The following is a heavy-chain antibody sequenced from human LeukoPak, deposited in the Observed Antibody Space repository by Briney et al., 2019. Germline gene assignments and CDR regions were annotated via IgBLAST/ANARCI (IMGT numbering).Heavy chain of an antibody. J-gene: IGHJ3*02. CDR2: IKEDGSEK. CDR1: GFTFSTYW. Sequence: GGSLRLSCSASGFTFSTYWMSWVRQAPGKGLEWVANIKEDGSEKNYADSVKGRFTISRDNAKNSLYLQMNSLRAEDTAVYFCARDSRITGGTGASDMWGQGTMVTVSS. CDR3: ARDSRITGGTGASDM. D-gene: IGHD1-14*01. V-gene: IGHV3-7*05.